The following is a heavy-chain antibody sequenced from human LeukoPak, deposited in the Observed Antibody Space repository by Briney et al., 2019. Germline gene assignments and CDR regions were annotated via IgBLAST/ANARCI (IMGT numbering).Heavy chain of an antibody. CDR3: ATRLTSGWNGFDD. J-gene: IGHJ4*02. CDR1: GFTFISYW. D-gene: IGHD6-19*01. CDR2: IRQDGSEK. V-gene: IGHV3-7*03. Sequence: GGSLRLSCAASGFTFISYWMTWVRQAPGKGLEWVASIRQDGSEKYYVDSVKGRFTISRDNAKNSLFLQMSSLRAEDTAVYYCATRLTSGWNGFDDWGQGTLVTVSS.